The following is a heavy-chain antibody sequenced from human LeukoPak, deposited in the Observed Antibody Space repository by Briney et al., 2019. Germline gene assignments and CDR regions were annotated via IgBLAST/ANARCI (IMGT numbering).Heavy chain of an antibody. CDR1: GCSISSYY. Sequence: PSESLTLTCTVSGCSISSYYWSWIRQPPGKGLEWIGYISYSGSTNYNPSLKSRVNISIDTSKNQFSLKLRSVTAADTAIYYCARQGYDILTGYIDAFDIWGQGTMVTVSS. V-gene: IGHV4-59*08. D-gene: IGHD3-9*01. J-gene: IGHJ3*02. CDR2: ISYSGST. CDR3: ARQGYDILTGYIDAFDI.